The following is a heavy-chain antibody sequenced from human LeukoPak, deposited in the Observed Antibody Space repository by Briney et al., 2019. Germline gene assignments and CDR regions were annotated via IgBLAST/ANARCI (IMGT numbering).Heavy chain of an antibody. D-gene: IGHD3-22*01. CDR1: GFTFSSYD. CDR2: IWFDGSNK. CDR3: ARGESSVYAYAFYI. V-gene: IGHV3-33*08. J-gene: IGHJ3*02. Sequence: GGSLRLSCAASGFTFSSYDMHWVRQAPGKGLEWVAVIWFDGSNKYYADSVKGRFTISRDKSNKPLYLQMNSLEAEDTAVYYCARGESSVYAYAFYICGQGKMVTVSS.